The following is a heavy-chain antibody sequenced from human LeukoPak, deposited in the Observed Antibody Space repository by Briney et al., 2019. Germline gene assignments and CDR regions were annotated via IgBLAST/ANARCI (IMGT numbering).Heavy chain of an antibody. CDR2: IYSGGST. V-gene: IGHV3-66*01. D-gene: IGHD2-15*01. Sequence: GRSLRLSCAASGFTFSSYGMHWVRQAPGKGLEWVSVIYSGGSTYYADSVKGRFTISRDNSKNTLYLQMNSLRAEDTAVYYCARSDSSDAFDIWGQGTMVTVSS. J-gene: IGHJ3*02. CDR3: ARSDSSDAFDI. CDR1: GFTFSSYG.